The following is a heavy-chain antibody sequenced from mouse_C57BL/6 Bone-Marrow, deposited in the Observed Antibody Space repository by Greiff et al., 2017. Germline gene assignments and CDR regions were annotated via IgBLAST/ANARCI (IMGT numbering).Heavy chain of an antibody. CDR1: GYTFTSYG. J-gene: IGHJ2*01. Sequence: VQLQQSGAELARPGASVKLSCKASGYTFTSYGISWGKQRNGQGLVWIGEIYPRSGNNYYNAKFKGKATLTADKSYSPAYMELRSLTSEDSAVYFCAGYYYVPGIYFDYWGQGTTLTVSS. V-gene: IGHV1-81*01. CDR3: AGYYYVPGIYFDY. D-gene: IGHD1-1*01. CDR2: IYPRSGNN.